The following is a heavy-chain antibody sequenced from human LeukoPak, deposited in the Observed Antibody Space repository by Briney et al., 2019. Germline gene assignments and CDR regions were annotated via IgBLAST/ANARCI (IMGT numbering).Heavy chain of an antibody. Sequence: SVNVSRQSSGGTFSNYAISAVRQAAGQQREGMGWIIHILGVVHYAQKFQGRVKLTAEQSTSTAYLELSSLSCEDTAVYYRARTHSYAEPAFHIWGEGTMVPVSS. CDR2: IIHILGVV. D-gene: IGHD5-18*01. V-gene: IGHV1-69*10. CDR3: ARTHSYAEPAFHI. CDR1: GGTFSNYA. J-gene: IGHJ3*02.